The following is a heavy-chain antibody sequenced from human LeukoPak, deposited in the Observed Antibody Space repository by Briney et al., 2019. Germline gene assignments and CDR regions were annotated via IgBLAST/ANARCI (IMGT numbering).Heavy chain of an antibody. CDR2: MNPDSGNT. J-gene: IGHJ4*02. V-gene: IGHV1-8*02. CDR3: ARGPDIVLMVYAPYYFDY. D-gene: IGHD2-8*01. Sequence: SVKVSCKASGYTFTSYGISWVRQATGQGLEWMGWMNPDSGNTGYAQKFQGRVTMTRNTSISTAYMELSSLRSEDTAVYYCARGPDIVLMVYAPYYFDYWGQGTLVTVSS. CDR1: GYTFTSYG.